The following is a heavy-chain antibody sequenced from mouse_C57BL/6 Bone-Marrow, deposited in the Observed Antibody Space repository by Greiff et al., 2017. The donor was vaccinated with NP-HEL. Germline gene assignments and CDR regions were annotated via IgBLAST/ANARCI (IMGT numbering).Heavy chain of an antibody. V-gene: IGHV1-7*01. J-gene: IGHJ3*01. CDR2: INPSSGYT. CDR3: ARGYGNTASWFAY. D-gene: IGHD2-10*02. Sequence: QVQLKESGAELAKPGASVKLSCKASGYTFTSYWMHWVKQRPGQGLEWIGYINPSSGYTKYNQKFKDKATLTADKSSSTAYMQLSSLTYEDSAVYYCARGYGNTASWFAYWGQGTLVTVSA. CDR1: GYTFTSYW.